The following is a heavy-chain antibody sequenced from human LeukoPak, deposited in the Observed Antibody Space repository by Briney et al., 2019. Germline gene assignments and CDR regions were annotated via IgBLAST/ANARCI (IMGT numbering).Heavy chain of an antibody. CDR2: ISSSGSTI. D-gene: IGHD3-10*02. CDR3: AELGITMIGGV. J-gene: IGHJ6*04. Sequence: GGSLRLSCAASGFTFSSYEMNWVRQAPGTGLEWVSYISSSGSTIYYADSVKGRFTISRDNAKNSLYLQMNSLRAEDTAVYYCAELGITMIGGVWGKGTTVTVSS. CDR1: GFTFSSYE. V-gene: IGHV3-48*03.